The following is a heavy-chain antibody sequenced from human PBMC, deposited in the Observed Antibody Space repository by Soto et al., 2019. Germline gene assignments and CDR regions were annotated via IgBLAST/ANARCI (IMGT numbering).Heavy chain of an antibody. CDR2: INPNSGGT. Sequence: ASVKVSCKASGYTFTGYYMHWVRQAPGQGLEWMGWINPNSGGTNYAQKFQGWVTMTRDTSISTAYMELSRLRSDDTAVYYCARDQKDSSGYYPFDYWGQGTLVTVSS. D-gene: IGHD3-22*01. CDR3: ARDQKDSSGYYPFDY. V-gene: IGHV1-2*04. J-gene: IGHJ4*02. CDR1: GYTFTGYY.